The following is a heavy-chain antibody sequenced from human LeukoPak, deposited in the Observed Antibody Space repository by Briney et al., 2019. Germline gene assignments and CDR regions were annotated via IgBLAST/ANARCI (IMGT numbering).Heavy chain of an antibody. V-gene: IGHV1-2*02. CDR2: INPNSGGT. CDR1: GYTFTGYY. D-gene: IGHD3-22*01. CDR3: TRGSYYDSSGYSGVRLFDY. Sequence: ASVKVSCKASGYTFTGYYMHWVRQAPGQGLEWMGWINPNSGGTNYAQKFQGRVTMTSDTSTSTAYMELSRLRSDDTALYYCTRGSYYDSSGYSGVRLFDYWGQGTPVTVPS. J-gene: IGHJ4*02.